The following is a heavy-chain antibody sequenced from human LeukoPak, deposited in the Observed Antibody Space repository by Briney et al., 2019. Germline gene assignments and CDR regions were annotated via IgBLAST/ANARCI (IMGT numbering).Heavy chain of an antibody. V-gene: IGHV3-21*05. J-gene: IGHJ4*02. D-gene: IGHD3-3*01. CDR1: GFTFSSYS. CDR2: ISSSSSYI. Sequence: AGGSLRLSCAASGFTFSSYSMNWVRQAPGKGLEWVSYISSSSSYIYYADSVKGRFTISRDNAKNSLYLQMNSLRAEDTAVYYCARDYDFWSGYYWGYWGQGTLVTVSS. CDR3: ARDYDFWSGYYWGY.